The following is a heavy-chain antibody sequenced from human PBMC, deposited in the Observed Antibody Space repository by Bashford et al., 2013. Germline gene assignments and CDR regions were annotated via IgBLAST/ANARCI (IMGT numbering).Heavy chain of an antibody. D-gene: IGHD6-19*01. CDR2: VNPKSGGT. CDR1: GSPSPTT. V-gene: IGHV1-2*02. J-gene: IGHJ5*02. Sequence: VASVEGLLPRLLGSPSPTTMCTGCDRPLDKGLSGWEGVNPKSGGTDFAQKFQGRVTMTRDTSISTAYMELSSLRSDDTAIYYCARDSSRDSGWIRLDPWGQGTLVTVSS. CDR3: ARDSSRDSGWIRLDP.